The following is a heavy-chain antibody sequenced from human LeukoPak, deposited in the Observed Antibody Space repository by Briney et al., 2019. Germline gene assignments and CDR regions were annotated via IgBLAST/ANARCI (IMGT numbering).Heavy chain of an antibody. CDR3: ARDPANYYDSSGYDGVGWFDP. Sequence: ASVKVSCKASGGTFSSYAISWVRQAPGQALEWMGWMNPNSGNTGYAQKFQGRVTMTRDTSISTAYMELSRLRSDDTAVYYCARDPANYYDSSGYDGVGWFDPWGQGTLVTASS. CDR1: GGTFSSYA. CDR2: MNPNSGNT. J-gene: IGHJ5*02. D-gene: IGHD3-22*01. V-gene: IGHV1-8*02.